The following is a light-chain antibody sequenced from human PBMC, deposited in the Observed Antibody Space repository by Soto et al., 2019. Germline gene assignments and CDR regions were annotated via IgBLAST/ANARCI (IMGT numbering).Light chain of an antibody. Sequence: QSALTQPASVSGSPGQSITISCTGTSSDIGSYKFVSWYQQHPGKAPKLIIFDVNNRPSGISDRFSGSKSGNTASLTISGLQADDEADYYCSSFTTTPSYVFGTGTKLTVL. CDR1: SSDIGSYKF. V-gene: IGLV2-14*03. CDR2: DVN. CDR3: SSFTTTPSYV. J-gene: IGLJ1*01.